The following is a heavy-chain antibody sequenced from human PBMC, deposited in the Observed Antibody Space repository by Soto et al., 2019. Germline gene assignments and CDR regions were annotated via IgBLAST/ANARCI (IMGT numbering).Heavy chain of an antibody. CDR2: TRNKVYSYTT. CDR3: TRVPYSGSFIDY. CDR1: GFIFSDHY. Sequence: GSLRLSCAASGFIFSDHYMDWVRQAPGKGLEWVGRTRNKVYSYTTEYAASVKGRFTISRDDAKNSLYLQMNSLKTEDTAVYYCTRVPYSGSFIDYWGQGTLVTVSS. V-gene: IGHV3-72*01. D-gene: IGHD1-26*01. J-gene: IGHJ4*02.